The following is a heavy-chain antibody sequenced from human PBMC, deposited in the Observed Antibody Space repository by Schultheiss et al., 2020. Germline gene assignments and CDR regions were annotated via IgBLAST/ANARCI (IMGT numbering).Heavy chain of an antibody. J-gene: IGHJ6*04. D-gene: IGHD2-2*01. CDR2: INPNSGGT. CDR3: ARESPDIVVVPAAIDYYYGMDV. CDR1: GYTFTGYY. Sequence: ASVKVSCKASGYTFTGYYMHWVRQAPGQGLEWMGRINPNSGGTNYAQKFQGRVTMTRDTSISTAYMELSRLRSDDTAVYYCARESPDIVVVPAAIDYYYGMDVWGKGTTVTVSS. V-gene: IGHV1-2*06.